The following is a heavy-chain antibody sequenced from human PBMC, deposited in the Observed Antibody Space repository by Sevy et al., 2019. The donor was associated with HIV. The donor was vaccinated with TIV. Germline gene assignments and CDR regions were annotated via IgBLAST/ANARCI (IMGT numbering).Heavy chain of an antibody. V-gene: IGHV5-51*01. CDR2: IYPGDSDT. D-gene: IGHD3-10*01. J-gene: IGHJ3*02. CDR1: GYSFTSYW. Sequence: GESLKISCKGSGYSFTSYWIGWVRQMPGKGLEWMGIIYPGDSDTRYSPSFQGQVTISADKSFSTAYLQSSSLKASDTAMYYSASKRFGESHYDAFDIWGQGTMVTVSS. CDR3: ASKRFGESHYDAFDI.